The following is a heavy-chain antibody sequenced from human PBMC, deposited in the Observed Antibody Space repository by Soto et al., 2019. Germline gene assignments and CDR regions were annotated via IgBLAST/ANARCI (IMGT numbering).Heavy chain of an antibody. CDR3: AGVTKYHGTANYRWYDP. V-gene: IGHV3-53*01. J-gene: IGHJ5*02. D-gene: IGHD4-17*01. Sequence: EVQLVESGGGLIQPGGSLRLSCAASGFTVSTKYMNWVRQAPGRGLEWVSVIYPGGNTYYTNSVKGRFTISRDRSGNMTLSPMTSTRPEDTAMSYCAGVTKYHGTANYRWYDPWGQGSLGTVSS. CDR2: IYPGGNT. CDR1: GFTVSTKY.